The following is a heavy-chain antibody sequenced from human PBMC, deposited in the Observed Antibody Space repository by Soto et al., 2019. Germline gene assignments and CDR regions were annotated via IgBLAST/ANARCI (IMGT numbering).Heavy chain of an antibody. CDR1: GFTLSGSA. J-gene: IGHJ1*01. CDR3: AKEGNNTAWYWDV. Sequence: VGSLRLSCAASGFTLSGSAMTWVRQAPGKWLEYVSSITSSGSEAFHADSVKGRFAMSRDNSKNMVYLQMNSLRVEDTGVYYCAKEGNNTAWYWDVWGQGALVTVSS. D-gene: IGHD2-8*02. V-gene: IGHV3-23*01. CDR2: ITSSGSEA.